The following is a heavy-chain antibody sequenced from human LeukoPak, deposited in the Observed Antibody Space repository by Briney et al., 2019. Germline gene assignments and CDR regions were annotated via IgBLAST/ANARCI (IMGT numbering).Heavy chain of an antibody. CDR2: IRYDGSNK. Sequence: GGSLRLSCAASGFTFSSCGMHWVRMAPGKGLEWVAFIRYDGSNKYYADSVKAGFTISRDNSKNTLYLQMNSLRAEDTAVYYCARDYVAGTPHAIFDYWGQGTLVTVSS. D-gene: IGHD6-19*01. J-gene: IGHJ4*02. CDR3: ARDYVAGTPHAIFDY. V-gene: IGHV3-30*02. CDR1: GFTFSSCG.